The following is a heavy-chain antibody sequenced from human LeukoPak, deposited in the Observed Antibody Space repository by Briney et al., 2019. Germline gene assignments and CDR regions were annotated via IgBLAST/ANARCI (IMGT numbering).Heavy chain of an antibody. V-gene: IGHV1-46*01. J-gene: IGHJ4*02. Sequence: ASVKVSCKASGYTFTSYYMHWVRQAPGQGLEWMGIINPSGGSTSYSQKFQGRVTMTRDTSTGTVYMELSSLRSEDTAVYYCARGSRYDSSGYYFLSSYHYFDYWGQGTLVTVSS. CDR3: ARGSRYDSSGYYFLSSYHYFDY. D-gene: IGHD3-22*01. CDR2: INPSGGST. CDR1: GYTFTSYY.